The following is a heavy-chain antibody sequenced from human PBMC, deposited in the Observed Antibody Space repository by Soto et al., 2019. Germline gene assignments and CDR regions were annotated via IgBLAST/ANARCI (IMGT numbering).Heavy chain of an antibody. Sequence: QVTLKESGPVLVNPTEPLTLTCTVSGFSLSNAGMGVSWIRQPPGKALEWLAHIFSNDERRFSTSLKNRLTSSKDTFNSQVVLSMNNRDPVDTATYYCAQTEDGGRSRTPAGWFDAWGQGTMVTVSS. CDR2: IFSNDER. V-gene: IGHV2-26*01. CDR1: GFSLSNAGMG. D-gene: IGHD2-2*01. J-gene: IGHJ5*02. CDR3: AQTEDGGRSRTPAGWFDA.